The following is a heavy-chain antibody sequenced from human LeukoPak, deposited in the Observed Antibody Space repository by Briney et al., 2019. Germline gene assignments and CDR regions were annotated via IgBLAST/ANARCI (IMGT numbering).Heavy chain of an antibody. CDR1: GGSFSGSN. V-gene: IGHV4-34*01. J-gene: IGHJ4*02. CDR2: IYNSGST. CDR3: VRAYDY. Sequence: ETLSLTCAVYGGSFSGSNWSWIRQPPGKGLEWIGEIYNSGSTIYNPSLKSRVTISVDTSKNQFSLNLISVTAADTAVYYCVRAYDYWGQGTLVTVSS.